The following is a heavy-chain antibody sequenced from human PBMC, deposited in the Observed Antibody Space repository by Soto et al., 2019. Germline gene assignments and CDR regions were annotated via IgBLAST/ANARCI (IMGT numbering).Heavy chain of an antibody. CDR3: ATMHNSGFYRPEGDYYFYGMDV. V-gene: IGHV4-4*07. J-gene: IGHJ6*02. CDR2: MDTSGRT. Sequence: QVQLQESGPGLVKPSETLSVTCSVSGVSIRDYYWSWVRQSADKGLEWIGRMDTSGRTNYNPSLESRVTMSAATSLSQISLTLESVTAADTAIYYCATMHNSGFYRPEGDYYFYGMDVWGQGTTVTVSS. D-gene: IGHD6-19*01. CDR1: GVSIRDYY.